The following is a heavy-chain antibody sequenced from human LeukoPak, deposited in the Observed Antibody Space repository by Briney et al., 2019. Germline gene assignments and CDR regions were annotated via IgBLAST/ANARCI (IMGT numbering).Heavy chain of an antibody. CDR1: GFTFRTYA. D-gene: IGHD5-12*01. J-gene: IGHJ4*02. CDR3: ARWIYYFDS. V-gene: IGHV3-23*01. Sequence: PGGSLRLSCAASGFTFRTYAMNWVRQAPGKGLEWVSAISSSSDSTFYADSVKGRFTISRDNSRNNLYLQMNSLRAEDTAIYHCARWIYYFDSWGQGTLVTVSS. CDR2: ISSSSDST.